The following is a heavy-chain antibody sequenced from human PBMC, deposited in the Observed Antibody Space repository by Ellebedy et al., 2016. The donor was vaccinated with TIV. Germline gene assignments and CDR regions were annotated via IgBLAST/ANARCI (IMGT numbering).Heavy chain of an antibody. CDR3: VKEGVTSTLESYYFDY. Sequence: GESLKISCAASGFRFSSYAMAWVRQAQGKGLEWVSVISGGGGSAYYKDSVKGRFTISRDNSKNTLYLEMVTLRAEDTAVYYCVKEGVTSTLESYYFDYWGQGTLVTVSS. V-gene: IGHV3-23*01. CDR1: GFRFSSYA. CDR2: ISGGGGSA. J-gene: IGHJ4*02. D-gene: IGHD2-15*01.